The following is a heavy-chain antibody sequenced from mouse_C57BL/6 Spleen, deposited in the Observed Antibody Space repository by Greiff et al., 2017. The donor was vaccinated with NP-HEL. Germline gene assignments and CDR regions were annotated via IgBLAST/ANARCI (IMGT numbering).Heavy chain of an antibody. Sequence: QVQLQQPGAELVRPGSSVKLSCKASGYTFTSYWMHWVKQRPIQGLEWIGNLDPSDSETHYNQTFKDKATLTVDKSSSTAYMQLSSLTSEDSAVYYCAVYEGYDGVTAHWDCDVWGTGTTVTVAS. J-gene: IGHJ1*03. CDR2: LDPSDSET. CDR3: AVYEGYDGVTAHWDCDV. CDR1: GYTFTSYW. D-gene: IGHD2-3*01. V-gene: IGHV1-52*01.